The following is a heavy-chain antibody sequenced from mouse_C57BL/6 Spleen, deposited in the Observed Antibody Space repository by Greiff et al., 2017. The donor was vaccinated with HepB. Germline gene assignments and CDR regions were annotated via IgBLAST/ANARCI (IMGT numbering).Heavy chain of an antibody. CDR1: GYAFSSSW. CDR2: IYPGDGDT. V-gene: IGHV1-82*01. D-gene: IGHD2-1*01. J-gene: IGHJ2*01. CDR3: ARPLLSLVFDY. Sequence: QVQLQQSGPELVKPGASVKISCKASGYAFSSSWMNWVKQRPGKGLEWIGRIYPGDGDTNYNGKFKGKATLTADKSSSTAYMQLSSLTSEDSAVYFCARPLLSLVFDYWGQGTTLTVSS.